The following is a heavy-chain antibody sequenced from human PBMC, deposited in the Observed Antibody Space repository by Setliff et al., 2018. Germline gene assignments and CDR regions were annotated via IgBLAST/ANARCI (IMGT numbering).Heavy chain of an antibody. J-gene: IGHJ4*02. CDR1: GGSFSGYY. Sequence: PSETLSLTCAVYGGSFSGYYWSWIRQPPGKGLEWIGEINHSGSTNYNPSLKSRVTISVDTSKNQFSLKPSSVTAADTAVYYCARTPDGFLGDGYNLNTLGYFDSWGQGTLVTVSS. CDR3: ARTPDGFLGDGYNLNTLGYFDS. CDR2: INHSGST. V-gene: IGHV4-34*01. D-gene: IGHD3-3*01.